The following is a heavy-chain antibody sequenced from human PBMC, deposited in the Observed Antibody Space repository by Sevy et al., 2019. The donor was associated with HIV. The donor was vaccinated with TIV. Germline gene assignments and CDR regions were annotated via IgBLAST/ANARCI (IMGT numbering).Heavy chain of an antibody. V-gene: IGHV3-53*01. J-gene: IGHJ6*02. D-gene: IGHD5-18*01. CDR1: DGSFSGYY. CDR3: ARGDGYSYYYYGMDV. Sequence: ETLSLTCAVHDGSFSGYYWNWIRQLPGKGLEWVSVIYSGGSTYYADSVKGRFTISRDNSKNTLYLQMNSLRAEDTAVYYCARGDGYSYYYYGMDVWGQGTTVTVSS. CDR2: IYSGGST.